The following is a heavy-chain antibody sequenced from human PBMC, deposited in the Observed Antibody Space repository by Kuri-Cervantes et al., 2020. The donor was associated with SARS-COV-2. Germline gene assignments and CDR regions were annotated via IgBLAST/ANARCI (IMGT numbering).Heavy chain of an antibody. Sequence: GGSLRLSCAASGFTFSSYAMSWVRQAPGKGLEWVSAISGSGGSTYYADSVKGRFTISRDNSKNTLYLQMNSLRAEDTAVYYCAKADWANYYYYYGMDVWSQGTTVTVSS. V-gene: IGHV3-23*01. CDR1: GFTFSSYA. J-gene: IGHJ6*02. CDR2: ISGSGGST. D-gene: IGHD3-9*01. CDR3: AKADWANYYYYYGMDV.